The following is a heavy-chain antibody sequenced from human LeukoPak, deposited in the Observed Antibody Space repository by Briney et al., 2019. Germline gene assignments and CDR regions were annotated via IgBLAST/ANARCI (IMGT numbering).Heavy chain of an antibody. J-gene: IGHJ4*02. Sequence: GGSLRLSCAASKFSFSSYWMHWVRQAPGKGLVWVSRINSDGSRTNYADSVKGRFTISRDNAKNTLYLQMSSLRAEDTAVYYCAREDPDGSGSYYPSFDYWGQGTLVTVSS. D-gene: IGHD3-10*01. CDR1: KFSFSSYW. CDR3: AREDPDGSGSYYPSFDY. V-gene: IGHV3-74*01. CDR2: INSDGSRT.